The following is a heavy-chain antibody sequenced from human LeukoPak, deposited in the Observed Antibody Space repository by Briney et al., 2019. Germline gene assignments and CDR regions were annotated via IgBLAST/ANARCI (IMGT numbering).Heavy chain of an antibody. J-gene: IGHJ3*02. CDR2: ISAYNGNT. Sequence: ASVKVSCKASGYTFTGYYMHWVRQAPGQGLEWMGWISAYNGNTNFAQNLQGRVTMTTDTSTSTAYMELRSLRSDDTAVYYCARVIGYDDAFDIWGQGTMVTVSS. D-gene: IGHD3-16*01. V-gene: IGHV1-18*04. CDR3: ARVIGYDDAFDI. CDR1: GYTFTGYY.